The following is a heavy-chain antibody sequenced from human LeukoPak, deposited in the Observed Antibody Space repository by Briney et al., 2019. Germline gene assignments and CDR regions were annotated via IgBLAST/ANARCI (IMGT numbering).Heavy chain of an antibody. CDR3: ARDRFSSSFEFDY. V-gene: IGHV1-2*02. J-gene: IGHJ4*02. CDR2: INPNSGGT. Sequence: ASVKVSCKASGYTFTSYDINLVRQAPGQGLEWMGWINPNSGGTNYAQKFQGRVTMTRDTSISTAYMELSRLRSDDTAVYYCARDRFSSSFEFDYWGQGTLVTVSS. D-gene: IGHD6-13*01. CDR1: GYTFTSYD.